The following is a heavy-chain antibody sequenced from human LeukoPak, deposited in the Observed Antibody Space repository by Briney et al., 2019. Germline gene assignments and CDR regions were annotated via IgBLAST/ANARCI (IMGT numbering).Heavy chain of an antibody. J-gene: IGHJ4*02. Sequence: GGSLRLSCAASGFTFDDYGMSWVRQAPGKGLEWVSSISGSGGSTSYAYSVKGRFTVSRDNSKNTLYLQMNSLRAEDTAVYYCAKGGHCSGGSCYLNAFDSWGQGTLVTVSS. CDR2: ISGSGGST. V-gene: IGHV3-23*01. CDR3: AKGGHCSGGSCYLNAFDS. D-gene: IGHD2-15*01. CDR1: GFTFDDYG.